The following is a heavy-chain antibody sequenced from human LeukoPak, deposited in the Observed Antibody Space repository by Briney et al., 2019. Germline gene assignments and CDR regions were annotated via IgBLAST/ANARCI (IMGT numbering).Heavy chain of an antibody. J-gene: IGHJ4*02. CDR1: GFTFSSYG. Sequence: GGSLRLSCAASGFTFSSYGMHWVRQAPGKGLEWVAVIWYDGSNKYYADSVKGRFTISRDNSENTLYLQMNSLRAEDTAVYYCARDRARAGQTPGYWGQGTLVTVSS. CDR3: ARDRARAGQTPGY. CDR2: IWYDGSNK. V-gene: IGHV3-33*01. D-gene: IGHD6-6*01.